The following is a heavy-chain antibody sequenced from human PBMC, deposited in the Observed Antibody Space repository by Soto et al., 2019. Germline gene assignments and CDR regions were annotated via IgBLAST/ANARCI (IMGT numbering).Heavy chain of an antibody. CDR1: GFTFSSYA. J-gene: IGHJ6*02. Sequence: GGSLRLSCAASGFTFSSYAMHWVRQAPGKGLEWVAVISYDGSNKYYADSVKGRFTISRDNSKNTLYLQMNSLRAEDTAVYYCARMGVLAYYYYGMDVWGQGTTVTVSS. CDR3: ARMGVLAYYYYGMDV. CDR2: ISYDGSNK. V-gene: IGHV3-30-3*01. D-gene: IGHD3-3*02.